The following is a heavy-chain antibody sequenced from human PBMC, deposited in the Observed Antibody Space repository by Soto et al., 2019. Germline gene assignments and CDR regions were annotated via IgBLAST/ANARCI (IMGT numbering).Heavy chain of an antibody. V-gene: IGHV3-30-3*01. CDR2: ISYDGSNK. CDR1: GFTFSSST. D-gene: IGHD3-10*01. J-gene: IGHJ4*02. CDR3: ARGAGPVGELLYQLDY. Sequence: QVQLVESGGGVVQPGRSLRVSCAASGFTFSSSTLHWVRQAPGKGLEWVTVISYDGSNKYYADSVKGRFHISRDNSKNALYLQMNSLRSEVTAVYYCARGAGPVGELLYQLDYWGQGTLVTVAS.